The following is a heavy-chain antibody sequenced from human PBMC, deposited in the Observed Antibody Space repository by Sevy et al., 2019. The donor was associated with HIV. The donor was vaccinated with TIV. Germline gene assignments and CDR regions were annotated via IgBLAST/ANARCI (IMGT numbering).Heavy chain of an antibody. V-gene: IGHV3-33*01. CDR1: GFTFSSYG. J-gene: IGHJ4*02. CDR3: ARDLDGSGYYNYFDY. Sequence: GGSLRLSCAASGFTFSSYGMHWVRQAPGKGLEWVAVIWYDGSNKYYVDSVKGRFTISRDNSKNTLYLQMNSLRAEDTAVYYCARDLDGSGYYNYFDYWGQGTLVTVSS. D-gene: IGHD3-22*01. CDR2: IWYDGSNK.